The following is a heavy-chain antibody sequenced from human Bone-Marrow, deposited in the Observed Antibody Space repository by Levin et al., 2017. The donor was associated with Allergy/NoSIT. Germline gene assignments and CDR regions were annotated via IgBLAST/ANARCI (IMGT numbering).Heavy chain of an antibody. J-gene: IGHJ4*02. CDR3: ARERGATGTAMVANYFDY. V-gene: IGHV4-31*03. D-gene: IGHD5-18*01. CDR1: GGSISSGGYY. CDR2: IYYSGST. Sequence: SCTVSGGSISSGGYYWSWIRQHPGKGLEWIGYIYYSGSTYYNPSLKSRVTISVDTSKNQFSLKLSSVTAADTAVYYCARERGATGTAMVANYFDYWGQGTLVTVSS.